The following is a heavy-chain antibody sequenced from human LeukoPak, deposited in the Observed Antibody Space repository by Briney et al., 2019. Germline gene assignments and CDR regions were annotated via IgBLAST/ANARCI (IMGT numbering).Heavy chain of an antibody. V-gene: IGHV3-43*02. CDR2: ISGDGITT. CDR1: GFTFNRYA. CDR3: AKDHVYGGADD. J-gene: IGHJ4*02. Sequence: GGSLRLSCAASGFTFNRYAMHWVRQAPGKGLEWVGLISGDGITTYYLDSVKGRFTISRDNSKNSLYLHMNSLRSEDTALYYCAKDHVYGGADDWGQGTLVSVSS. D-gene: IGHD4-23*01.